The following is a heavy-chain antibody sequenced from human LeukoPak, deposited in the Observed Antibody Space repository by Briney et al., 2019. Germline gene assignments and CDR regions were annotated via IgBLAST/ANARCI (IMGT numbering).Heavy chain of an antibody. Sequence: SSETLSLTCTVSGGAISSSSDYWGWIRQPPGKGLEWIGGIYYSGSTYYNPSLKSRVTISVDTSKNQFSLKLSSVTAADTAVYYCARDPEGFGELLTPGDYWGQGTLVTVSS. CDR3: ARDPEGFGELLTPGDY. J-gene: IGHJ4*02. V-gene: IGHV4-39*07. CDR1: GGAISSSSDY. CDR2: IYYSGST. D-gene: IGHD3-10*01.